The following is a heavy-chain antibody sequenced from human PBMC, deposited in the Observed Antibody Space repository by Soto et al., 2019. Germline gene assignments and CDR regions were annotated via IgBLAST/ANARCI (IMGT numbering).Heavy chain of an antibody. J-gene: IGHJ6*02. CDR2: IRRSGDYT. V-gene: IGHV3-21*01. CDR3: ARSTSLGGMDV. Sequence: EVQLVESGGGLVMPGGSLRLSCIASGFSFSTYSMNWVRQAPGKGLEWVSSIRRSGDYTYYADSLKGRFTISRDNAKKSPSLQMISLRAEDTAVYYCARSTSLGGMDVWGQGTTVTVSS. D-gene: IGHD2-2*01. CDR1: GFSFSTYS.